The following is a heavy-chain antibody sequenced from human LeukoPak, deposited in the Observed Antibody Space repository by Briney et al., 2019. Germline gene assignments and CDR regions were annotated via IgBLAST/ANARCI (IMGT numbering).Heavy chain of an antibody. CDR1: RGSISSSSYY. CDR3: ARRGDV. J-gene: IGHJ3*01. Sequence: PSQTLSLTCTVSRGSISSSSYYRNWIRQPAGKGLEWIGRVYANGSTNYNPSLNSRVTISVDTSKNQFSLKLSSVTAADTAVYYCARRGDVWGQGTTVTVSS. V-gene: IGHV4-61*02. CDR2: VYANGST.